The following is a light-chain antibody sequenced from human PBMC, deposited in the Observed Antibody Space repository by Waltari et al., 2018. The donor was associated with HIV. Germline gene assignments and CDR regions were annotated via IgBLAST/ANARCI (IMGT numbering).Light chain of an antibody. CDR1: SSNIGAGYD. J-gene: IGLJ1*01. CDR3: QSSDSTLTGYI. V-gene: IGLV1-40*01. Sequence: QPLLTQPPSVSGAPGQRVTISCTGNSSNIGAGYDVHWYQHLPGTAPKLLIFDTKNRLSGVPDRFTASRSGASASLAITGLQTEDEADYYCQSSDSTLTGYIFGSGTKVTVL. CDR2: DTK.